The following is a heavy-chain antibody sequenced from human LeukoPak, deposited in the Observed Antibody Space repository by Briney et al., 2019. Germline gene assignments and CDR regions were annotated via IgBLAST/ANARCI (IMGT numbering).Heavy chain of an antibody. CDR1: GGSISSYY. CDR2: IYYGGST. Sequence: PSETLSLTCTVSGGSISSYYWSWIRQPPGKGLEWIGYIYYGGSTNYNPSLKNRVTISVDTSKNQFSLKLSSVTAADTAVYYCARDFYYDAFDIWGQGTMVTVSS. D-gene: IGHD1-26*01. J-gene: IGHJ3*02. CDR3: ARDFYYDAFDI. V-gene: IGHV4-59*01.